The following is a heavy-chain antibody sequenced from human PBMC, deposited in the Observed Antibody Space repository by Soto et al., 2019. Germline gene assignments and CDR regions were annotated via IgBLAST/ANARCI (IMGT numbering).Heavy chain of an antibody. Sequence: EVQLVQSGAEVKKPGESLKISCKASGYSFTTYWLAWVRQMPGKGLEWMGIIYPGDSDTKYSPSFQGQVTISVDKSINTAYLQWSSLKASDTAMYYCARRNVDASGSRWFDPWGQGTLVTVSS. CDR1: GYSFTTYW. CDR3: ARRNVDASGSRWFDP. V-gene: IGHV5-51*03. D-gene: IGHD3-10*01. J-gene: IGHJ5*02. CDR2: IYPGDSDT.